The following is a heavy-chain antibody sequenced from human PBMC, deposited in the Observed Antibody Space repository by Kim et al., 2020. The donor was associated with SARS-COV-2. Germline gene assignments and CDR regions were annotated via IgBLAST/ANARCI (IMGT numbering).Heavy chain of an antibody. V-gene: IGHV3-73*01. CDR2: IRSKANSYAT. Sequence: GGSLRLSCAASDFTFSDSAMHWVRQASGKGLEWVGRIRSKANSYATAYAASVKGRFTISRDDSKNTAYLQMNSPKTEDTDVYYCTRGPGTTSAFWDAFD. CDR1: DFTFSDSA. D-gene: IGHD1-1*01. J-gene: IGHJ3*02. CDR3: TRGPGTTSAFWDAFD.